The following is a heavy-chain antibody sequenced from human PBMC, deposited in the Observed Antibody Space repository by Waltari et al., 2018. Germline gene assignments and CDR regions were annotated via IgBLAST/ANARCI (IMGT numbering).Heavy chain of an antibody. CDR1: GGSFSNYY. Sequence: QVQLQQWGAGLLKPSETPSLTCAVYGGSFSNYYWTWIRQSPGRGLEWIGEITHSGSTYYHPSLTIRVTILVDSAANQFSLRLSSVTAADTAVYYCARGIPVRIFDDWGQGTLVTVSS. CDR3: ARGIPVRIFDD. J-gene: IGHJ4*02. V-gene: IGHV4-34*01. CDR2: ITHSGST. D-gene: IGHD2-21*01.